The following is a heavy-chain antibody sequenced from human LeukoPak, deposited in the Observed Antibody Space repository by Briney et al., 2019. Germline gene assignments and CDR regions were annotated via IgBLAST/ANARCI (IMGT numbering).Heavy chain of an antibody. J-gene: IGHJ4*02. Sequence: GGSLRLSCAASGFTFSSYAMSWVRQAPGKGLEWASGISGGGGSTYYADSVKGRFTISRDNSKNTLYLQTNSLRAEDTAVYYCARDDYGETFDYWGQGTLVTVSS. CDR2: ISGGGGST. CDR1: GFTFSSYA. V-gene: IGHV3-23*01. CDR3: ARDDYGETFDY. D-gene: IGHD4-17*01.